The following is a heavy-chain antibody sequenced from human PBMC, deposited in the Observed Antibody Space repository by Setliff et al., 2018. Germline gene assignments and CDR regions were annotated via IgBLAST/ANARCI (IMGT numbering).Heavy chain of an antibody. CDR1: GASISSGGNY. V-gene: IGHV4-61*09. Sequence: SETLSLTCSVSGASISSGGNYWSWIRQPAGKGVEWIGHILSSGGTNYNPSLKNRVSISLDTSKNQFSLNLNSVSAADTAVYFCARDTPHDPVSSNWYRNWFDPWGQGILVTVSS. D-gene: IGHD6-13*01. CDR2: ILSSGGT. J-gene: IGHJ5*02. CDR3: ARDTPHDPVSSNWYRNWFDP.